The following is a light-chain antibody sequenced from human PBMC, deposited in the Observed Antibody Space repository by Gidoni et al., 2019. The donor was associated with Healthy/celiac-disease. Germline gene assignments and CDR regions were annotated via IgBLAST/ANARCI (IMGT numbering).Light chain of an antibody. Sequence: PGQSITISCTGTSSDVGGYNYVSWYQQHPGKAPKLMIYEVSNRPSGVSNRFSGSKSGNTASLTISGLQAEDEADYYCSSYTSSSTYVFGTGTKVTVL. CDR3: SSYTSSSTYV. CDR1: SSDVGGYNY. V-gene: IGLV2-14*01. CDR2: EVS. J-gene: IGLJ1*01.